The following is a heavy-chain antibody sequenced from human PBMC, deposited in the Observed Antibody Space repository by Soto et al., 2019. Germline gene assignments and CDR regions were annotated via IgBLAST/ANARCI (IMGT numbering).Heavy chain of an antibody. CDR2: IIPIFGTA. Sequence: SVKVSCKASGGTFSSYAISWVRQAPGQGLEWMGGIIPIFGTANYAQKFQGRVTITADESTSTAYMELSSLRSEDTAVYYCARERGYSSGLDYWGQGTLVTVSS. J-gene: IGHJ4*02. V-gene: IGHV1-69*13. CDR3: ARERGYSSGLDY. CDR1: GGTFSSYA. D-gene: IGHD5-18*01.